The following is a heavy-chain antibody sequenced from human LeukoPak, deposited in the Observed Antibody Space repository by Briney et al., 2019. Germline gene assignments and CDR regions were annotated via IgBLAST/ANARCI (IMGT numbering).Heavy chain of an antibody. CDR2: VFYSGTT. CDR3: ARLDSGDYFFDY. Sequence: PSETLSLTCTVSGGSISSGSYYWGWIRQPPGKGLEWLGTVFYSGTTYYNPSLKSRVTISVDTSKSQFSLGLRSVTAADTAVYYCARLDSGDYFFDYWGQGTLVTVSS. CDR1: GGSISSGSYY. J-gene: IGHJ4*02. V-gene: IGHV4-39*01. D-gene: IGHD4-17*01.